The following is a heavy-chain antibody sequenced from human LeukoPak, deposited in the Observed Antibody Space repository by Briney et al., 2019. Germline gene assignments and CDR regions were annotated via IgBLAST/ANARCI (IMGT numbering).Heavy chain of an antibody. CDR3: ARLLRFLEWSAYYGMDV. Sequence: GGSLRLYCAASGFTFSSYSMNWVRQAPGKGLEWVSSISSSSSYIYYADSVKGRFTISRDNAKNSLYLQMNSLRAEDTAVYYCARLLRFLEWSAYYGMDVWGQGTTVTVSS. D-gene: IGHD3-3*01. CDR1: GFTFSSYS. V-gene: IGHV3-21*01. J-gene: IGHJ6*02. CDR2: ISSSSSYI.